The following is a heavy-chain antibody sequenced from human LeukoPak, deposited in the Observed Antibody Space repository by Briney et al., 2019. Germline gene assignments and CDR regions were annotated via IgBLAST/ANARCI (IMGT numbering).Heavy chain of an antibody. Sequence: GYLRLSCTASGFAFDEHGMSWVRQVPGKGLEWVSGINWSGGSTGYADPLRGRFTISRDNAKNSLYLQMDSLRAEDTALCYCARAPITSPFYFDYWGQGTLVTVSS. D-gene: IGHD2-2*01. J-gene: IGHJ4*02. V-gene: IGHV3-20*04. CDR3: ARAPITSPFYFDY. CDR1: GFAFDEHG. CDR2: INWSGGST.